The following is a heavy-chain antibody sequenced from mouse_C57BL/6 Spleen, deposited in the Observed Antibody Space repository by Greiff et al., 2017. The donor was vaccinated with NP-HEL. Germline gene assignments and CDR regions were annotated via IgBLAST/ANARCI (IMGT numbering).Heavy chain of an antibody. D-gene: IGHD2-4*01. CDR3: ARSLYDYDPDWYFDV. J-gene: IGHJ1*03. Sequence: QVQLQQSGAELVRPGASVKLSCKASGYTFTDYYINWVKQRPGQGLEWIARIYPGSGNTYYNEKFKGKATLTAEKSSSTAYMQLSSLTSEDSAVYFCARSLYDYDPDWYFDVWGTGTTVTVSS. V-gene: IGHV1-76*01. CDR1: GYTFTDYY. CDR2: IYPGSGNT.